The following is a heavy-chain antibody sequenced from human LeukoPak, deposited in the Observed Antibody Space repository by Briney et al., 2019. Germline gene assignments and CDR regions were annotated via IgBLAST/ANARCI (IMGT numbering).Heavy chain of an antibody. CDR3: ARALIAARPDSLFDY. D-gene: IGHD6-6*01. CDR1: GFTVSSNS. V-gene: IGHV3-53*01. J-gene: IGHJ4*02. CDR2: IYSDNT. Sequence: PGGSLRLSCTVSGFTVSSNSMSWVRQAPGKGLEWVSFIYSDNTHYSDSVKGRFTISRDNSKNTLYLQMNSLRAEDTAVYYCARALIAARPDSLFDYWGQGTLVTVSS.